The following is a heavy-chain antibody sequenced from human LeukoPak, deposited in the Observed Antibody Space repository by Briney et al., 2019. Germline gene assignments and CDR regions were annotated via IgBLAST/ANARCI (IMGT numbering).Heavy chain of an antibody. CDR2: ISYDGSNT. D-gene: IGHD4-17*01. V-gene: IGHV3-30*18. CDR1: GFTFSSYG. CDR3: AKEGDYGDYYFDY. J-gene: IGHJ4*02. Sequence: PGGSLRLSCAASGFTFSSYGIVWVRQALGKGLEWVAVISYDGSNTYYADSVKGRFTISRDNSKNTLYLQMNSLRAEDTAVYYCAKEGDYGDYYFDYWGQGTLVTVSS.